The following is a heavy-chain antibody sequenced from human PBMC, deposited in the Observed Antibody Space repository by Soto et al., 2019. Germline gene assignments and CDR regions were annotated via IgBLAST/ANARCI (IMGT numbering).Heavy chain of an antibody. CDR1: GFTFSNAW. J-gene: IGHJ4*02. V-gene: IGHV3-15*01. D-gene: IGHD3-22*01. CDR3: ARGHRSSGKIFDS. Sequence: EVQLVESGGGLVKPGGSVRLSCAASGFTFSNAWMSWVRQAPGKGLEWVGRIKSKSAGGTTEYDAPVKDRFTISRDDSKNTLSLQMNSLKIEATPVYYCARGHRSSGKIFDSWGQGTLVTVSS. CDR2: IKSKSAGGTT.